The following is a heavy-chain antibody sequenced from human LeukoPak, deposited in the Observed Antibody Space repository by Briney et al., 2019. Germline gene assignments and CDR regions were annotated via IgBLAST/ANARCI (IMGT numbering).Heavy chain of an antibody. CDR3: AKSGYNRFDY. Sequence: SETLSLTCTVSGGSISSSSYYWGWIRQPPGKGLEWIGSIYYSGSTYYNPSLKSRVTISVDTSKNQFSLKLSSVTAADTAVYYCAKSGYNRFDYWGQGTLVTVSS. CDR1: GGSISSSSYY. CDR2: IYYSGST. J-gene: IGHJ4*02. D-gene: IGHD5-24*01. V-gene: IGHV4-39*07.